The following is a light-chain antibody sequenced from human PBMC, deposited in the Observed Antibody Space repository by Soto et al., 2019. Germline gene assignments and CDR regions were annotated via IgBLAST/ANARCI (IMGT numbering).Light chain of an antibody. Sequence: QSVLTQHRSVSGSPRQSVSISCTGTNSDVGGYNYVSWYQQHPAKAPRLIIYDVTNRPSGVPDRFSGSKSGNTASLTISGLQADDEADYYCCSYAGGNLYVFGTGTKVTVL. CDR2: DVT. J-gene: IGLJ1*01. V-gene: IGLV2-11*01. CDR1: NSDVGGYNY. CDR3: CSYAGGNLYV.